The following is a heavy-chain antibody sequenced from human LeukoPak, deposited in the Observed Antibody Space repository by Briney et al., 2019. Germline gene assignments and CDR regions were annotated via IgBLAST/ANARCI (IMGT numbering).Heavy chain of an antibody. V-gene: IGHV3-33*01. D-gene: IGHD5-12*01. CDR3: ARGPWMVGTITAFDY. CDR1: GFTFSTYG. J-gene: IGHJ4*02. Sequence: PGGSLRLSCAAFGFTFSTYGTHWVRQAPGKGLEGVQLIWNDGSKNLHADSVEGRFIISRDNSRDTVYLQMNSLRADDTAMYFCARGPWMVGTITAFDYWGQGTPVTVSS. CDR2: IWNDGSKN.